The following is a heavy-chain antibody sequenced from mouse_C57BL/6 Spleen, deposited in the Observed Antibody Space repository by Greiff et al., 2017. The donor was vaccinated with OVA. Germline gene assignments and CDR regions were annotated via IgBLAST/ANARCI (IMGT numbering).Heavy chain of an antibody. Sequence: QVQLKESGAELVKPGASVKLSCKASGYTFTSYWMHWVKQRPGRGLEWIGRIDPNSGGTKYNEKFKSKATLTVDKPSSTAYMQLSSLTSEDSAVYYCARWSITTVVGYFDVWGTGTTVTVSS. D-gene: IGHD1-1*01. CDR3: ARWSITTVVGYFDV. V-gene: IGHV1-72*01. J-gene: IGHJ1*03. CDR1: GYTFTSYW. CDR2: IDPNSGGT.